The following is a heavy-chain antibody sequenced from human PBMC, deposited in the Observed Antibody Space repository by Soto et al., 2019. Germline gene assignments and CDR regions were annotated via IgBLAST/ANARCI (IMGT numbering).Heavy chain of an antibody. J-gene: IGHJ2*01. CDR2: IYYSGST. CDR3: ARRFCGGDCYDNWYFDL. CDR1: GGSISYYY. D-gene: IGHD2-21*02. Sequence: QVQLQESGPGLVKPSETLSLTCTVSGGSISYYYWSWIRQPPGKGLEWIGYIYYSGSTNYNPSLKSRVTISVDTSKNQCSLKLSSVTAADTAVYYCARRFCGGDCYDNWYFDLWGRGTLVTVSS. V-gene: IGHV4-59*01.